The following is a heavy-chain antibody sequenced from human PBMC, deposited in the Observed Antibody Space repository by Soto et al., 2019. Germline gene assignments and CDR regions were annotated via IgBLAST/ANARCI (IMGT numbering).Heavy chain of an antibody. V-gene: IGHV3-23*01. Sequence: EVQLLESGGGLVQPGGSLRLSCAASGFTFSSYAMSWVRQAPGKGLEWVSAISGSGGSTYYADSVKGRFTISRDNSKNTLYLQMNSLRAEDTAVYYCAKSSWQTIIAAAGTIFDYWGQGTLVTVSS. CDR2: ISGSGGST. CDR3: AKSSWQTIIAAAGTIFDY. CDR1: GFTFSSYA. J-gene: IGHJ4*02. D-gene: IGHD6-13*01.